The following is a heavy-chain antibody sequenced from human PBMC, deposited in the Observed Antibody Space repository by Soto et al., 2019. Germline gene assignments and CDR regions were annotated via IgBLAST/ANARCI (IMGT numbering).Heavy chain of an antibody. J-gene: IGHJ1*01. Sequence: QVQLVQSGAEVKKPGASVKVSCKTSGYTFTNYGISWVRQAPGQGPEWMGWISGYNGDTKHAQTLQGRGTMTTDTSTSTAHMELRSLRSDDRAVYYCARGGNSRSAEYYQPWGQGTLVIVSS. CDR3: ARGGNSRSAEYYQP. CDR2: ISGYNGDT. V-gene: IGHV1-18*01. CDR1: GYTFTNYG. D-gene: IGHD5-18*01.